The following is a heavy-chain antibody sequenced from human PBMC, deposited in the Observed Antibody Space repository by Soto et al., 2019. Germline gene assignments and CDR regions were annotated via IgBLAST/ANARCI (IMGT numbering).Heavy chain of an antibody. CDR1: GFTFSRYW. J-gene: IGHJ4*02. CDR3: ARGWVEGLSRQPPTDY. CDR2: IDSYGSRT. D-gene: IGHD3-3*01. Sequence: EVQLVESGGGLVQPGGSLRLSCAASGFTFSRYWMHWVRQAPGKGLVWVSRIDSYGSRTSQVDSVEGRFTISRDNAKNRLYLQMNSLRAEDTAVYHCARGWVEGLSRQPPTDYWGQGTLVTVSS. V-gene: IGHV3-74*01.